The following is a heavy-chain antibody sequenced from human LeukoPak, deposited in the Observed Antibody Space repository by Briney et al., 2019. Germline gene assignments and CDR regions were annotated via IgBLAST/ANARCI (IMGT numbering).Heavy chain of an antibody. V-gene: IGHV4-31*03. J-gene: IGHJ2*01. CDR3: ARFPRVANRWYFDL. CDR1: GGSINNSSHY. D-gene: IGHD5-12*01. CDR2: IFHSGHT. Sequence: PSQTLSLTCSGSGGSINNSSHYWSWIRHHPEKGLEWIGYIFHSGHTLYNPSLLERLSISIDTSQNHFSLNLASVTAADTAVYYCARFPRVANRWYFDLWGRGSLVVVSS.